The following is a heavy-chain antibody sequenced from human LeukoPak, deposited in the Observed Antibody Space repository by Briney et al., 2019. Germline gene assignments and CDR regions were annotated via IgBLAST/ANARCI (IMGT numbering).Heavy chain of an antibody. CDR2: IVPIFGTA. Sequence: SVKVSCKASGGTFSSYAISWVRQAPGQGLEWMGGIVPIFGTANYAQKFQGRVTITADESTSTAYMELSSLRSEDTAVYYCARVFSPDYSNNRYYYYYMDVWGKGTTVTVSS. D-gene: IGHD4-11*01. CDR3: ARVFSPDYSNNRYYYYYMDV. J-gene: IGHJ6*03. CDR1: GGTFSSYA. V-gene: IGHV1-69*13.